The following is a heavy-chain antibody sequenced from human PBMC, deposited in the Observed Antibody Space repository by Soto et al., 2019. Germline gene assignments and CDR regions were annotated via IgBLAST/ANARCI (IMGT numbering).Heavy chain of an antibody. V-gene: IGHV1-18*04. J-gene: IGHJ6*02. D-gene: IGHD2-2*01. CDR1: GYTFTSYG. CDR2: ISAYNGNT. CDR3: ARGGGPVPAAIGGYYYYGMDV. Sequence: QVQLVQSGAEVKKPGASVKVSCKASGYTFTSYGISWVRQALGQGLEWMGWISAYNGNTNYAQKLQGRVTMTTDTTTSTAYMELRSLRSDDTAVYYCARGGGPVPAAIGGYYYYGMDVWGQGTTVTVSS.